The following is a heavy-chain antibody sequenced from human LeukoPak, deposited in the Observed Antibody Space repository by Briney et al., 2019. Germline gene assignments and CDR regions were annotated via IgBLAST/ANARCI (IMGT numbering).Heavy chain of an antibody. CDR3: ARCYCGSSSCPGVDY. V-gene: IGHV4-31*03. J-gene: IGHJ4*02. D-gene: IGHD2-2*01. Sequence: SQTLSLTCTVSGGSITSGGNYWSWIRQHPGEGLEWIGYISHSGSTYYNPSLKSRVTISVDTSKNQFSLQLSSVTAADTAVYYCARCYCGSSSCPGVDYWGRGTLVTVSS. CDR2: ISHSGST. CDR1: GGSITSGGNY.